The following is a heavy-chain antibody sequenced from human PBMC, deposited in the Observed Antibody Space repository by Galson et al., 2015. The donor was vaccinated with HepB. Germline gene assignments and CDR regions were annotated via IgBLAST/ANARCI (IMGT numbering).Heavy chain of an antibody. CDR3: TRDMAVAGKPFYFYYGMDV. CDR1: GFTFSSYA. V-gene: IGHV3-11*06. Sequence: SLRLSCAASGFTFSSYAMSWVRQAPGKGLEWVSYISGSIIYTNYAESVKGRFTISRDNAKNSLYLQMNSLRAEDTAVYYCTRDMAVAGKPFYFYYGMDVWGQGTTVTVS. D-gene: IGHD6-19*01. J-gene: IGHJ6*02. CDR2: ISGSIIYT.